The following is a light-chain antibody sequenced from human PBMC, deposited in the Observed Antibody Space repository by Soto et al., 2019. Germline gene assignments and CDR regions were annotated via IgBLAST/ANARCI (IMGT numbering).Light chain of an antibody. CDR3: QQYYSFPPT. CDR1: QGISSF. Sequence: IQLTQSPSSLSASVGDSVTITCRASQGISSFLAWYQQKPGKAPELLIYAASTLQSGVPSRFSGSGSGTDFTLTISCLQSEDFATYYCQQYYSFPPTFGQGTKVDIK. J-gene: IGKJ1*01. V-gene: IGKV1-9*01. CDR2: AAS.